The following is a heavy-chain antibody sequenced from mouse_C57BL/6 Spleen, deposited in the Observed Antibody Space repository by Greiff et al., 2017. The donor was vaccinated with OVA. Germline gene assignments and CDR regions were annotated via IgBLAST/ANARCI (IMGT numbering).Heavy chain of an antibody. J-gene: IGHJ2*01. V-gene: IGHV1-26*01. CDR1: GYTFTDYY. CDR2: INPNNGGT. D-gene: IGHD2-3*01. CDR3: ARDGYLY. Sequence: VQLQQSGPELVKPGASVKISCKASGYTFTDYYMNWVKQSHGKSLEWIGDINPNNGGTSYNQKFKGKATLTVDKSSSTAYMELRSLTSEDSAVYYCARDGYLYWGQGTTLTVSS.